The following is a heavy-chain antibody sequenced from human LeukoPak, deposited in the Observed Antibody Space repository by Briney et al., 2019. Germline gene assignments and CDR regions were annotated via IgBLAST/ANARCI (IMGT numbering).Heavy chain of an antibody. D-gene: IGHD3-3*02. CDR2: IYYSGNT. CDR3: ARDLVHHRLLATVYNWFDP. CDR1: GGSISNYY. V-gene: IGHV4-39*07. J-gene: IGHJ5*02. Sequence: PSETLSLTCTVSGGSISNYYWGWIRQAPGKGLEWIGSIYYSGNTYYNSSLKSRVTISVDTSKNQFSLKLSSVTAADTAVYYCARDLVHHRLLATVYNWFDPWGQGTLVTVSS.